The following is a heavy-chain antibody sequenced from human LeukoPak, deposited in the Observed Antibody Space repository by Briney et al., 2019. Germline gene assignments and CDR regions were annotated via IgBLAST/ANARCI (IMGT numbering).Heavy chain of an antibody. CDR3: AKGTSGTYRFALGY. V-gene: IGHV3-23*01. Sequence: GGSLRLSCAASGFTFRSYAMAWVRQAPGKGLEWLSAILGSGEATYYADSVKGRFTISRDNSKNTLYLQLNSLRADDTAVYYCAKGTSGTYRFALGYWGQGTLVTVSS. D-gene: IGHD1-26*01. CDR2: ILGSGEAT. CDR1: GFTFRSYA. J-gene: IGHJ4*02.